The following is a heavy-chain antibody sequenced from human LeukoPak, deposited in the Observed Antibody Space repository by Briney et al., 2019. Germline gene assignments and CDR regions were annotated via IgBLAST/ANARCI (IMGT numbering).Heavy chain of an antibody. V-gene: IGHV3-64*01. CDR3: ARPKYCSSTSCFDFDY. J-gene: IGHJ4*02. CDR2: ISSNGGST. CDR1: GFTFGSYA. Sequence: GGSLRLSCAASGFTFGSYAMHWVRQAPGKGLEYVSAISSNGGSTYYANSVKGRFTISRDNSKNTLYLQMGSLRAEDMAVYYCARPKYCSSTSCFDFDYWGQGTLVTVSS. D-gene: IGHD2-2*01.